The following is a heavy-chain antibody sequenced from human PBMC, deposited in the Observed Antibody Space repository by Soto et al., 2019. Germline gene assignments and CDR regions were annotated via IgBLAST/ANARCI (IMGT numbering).Heavy chain of an antibody. CDR1: GGPFSGYH. CDR3: ASGPSNLEY. V-gene: IGHV4-34*01. D-gene: IGHD4-4*01. J-gene: IGHJ4*02. CDR2: INHSGST. Sequence: QVQLQQWGAGLLKPSETLSLTCAVYGGPFSGYHWSWIRQPPGKGLEWIGKINHSGSTNYNPSLKSRVTISVDTSKNQFSLKLSSVTAADTAVYYCASGPSNLEYWEEGTLGTVST.